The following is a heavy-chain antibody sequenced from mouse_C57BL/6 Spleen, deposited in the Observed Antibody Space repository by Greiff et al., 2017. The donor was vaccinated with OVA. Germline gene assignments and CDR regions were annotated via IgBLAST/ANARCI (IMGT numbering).Heavy chain of an antibody. J-gene: IGHJ2*01. CDR2: INPSTGGT. Sequence: EVKLQESGPELVKPGASVKISCKASGYSFTGYYMNWVKQSPEKSLEWIGEINPSTGGTTYNQKFKAKATLTVDKSSSTAYMQLKSLTSEDSAVYYCANLLYEGYFDYWGQGTTLTVSS. CDR3: ANLLYEGYFDY. V-gene: IGHV1-42*01. D-gene: IGHD2-3*01. CDR1: GYSFTGYY.